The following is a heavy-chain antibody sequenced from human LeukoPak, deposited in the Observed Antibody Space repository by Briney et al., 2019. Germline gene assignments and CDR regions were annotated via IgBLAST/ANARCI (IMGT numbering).Heavy chain of an antibody. CDR2: ISSNGGST. CDR3: VKEGPYSAFDY. V-gene: IGHV3-64D*06. J-gene: IGHJ4*02. CDR1: GFTFSSYA. Sequence: RPGGFLRLSCSASGFTFSSYAMYWVRQAPGKGLEYVSAISSNGGSTYYADSVKGRFTISRDNSKNTLYLQMSSLRAEDTAVYYCVKEGPYSAFDYWGQGTLVTVSS. D-gene: IGHD6-13*01.